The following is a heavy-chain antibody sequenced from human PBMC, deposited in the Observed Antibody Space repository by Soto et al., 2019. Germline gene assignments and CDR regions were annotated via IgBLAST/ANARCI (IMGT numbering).Heavy chain of an antibody. D-gene: IGHD1-26*01. Sequence: GGSLRLSCAASGFTVSSNYMSWVRQAPGKGLEWVSVIYSGGSTYYADSVKGRFTISRDNSKNTLYLQMNSLGAEDTAVYYCARDFVVGGPTINYYYGMDVWGQGT. CDR3: ARDFVVGGPTINYYYGMDV. CDR2: IYSGGST. V-gene: IGHV3-66*01. J-gene: IGHJ6*02. CDR1: GFTVSSNY.